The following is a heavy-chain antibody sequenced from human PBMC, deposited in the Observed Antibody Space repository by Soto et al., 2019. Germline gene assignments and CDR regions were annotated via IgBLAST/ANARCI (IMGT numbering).Heavy chain of an antibody. CDR1: GFTFSNAW. Sequence: PGGSLRLSCAASGFTFSNAWMSWVRQAPGKGLEWVGRIKSKTDGGTTDYAAPVKGRFTISRDDSKNTLYLQMNSPKTEDTAVYYCTTDGYSSSSWVDYWGQGTLVTVSS. J-gene: IGHJ4*02. CDR2: IKSKTDGGTT. D-gene: IGHD6-6*01. CDR3: TTDGYSSSSWVDY. V-gene: IGHV3-15*01.